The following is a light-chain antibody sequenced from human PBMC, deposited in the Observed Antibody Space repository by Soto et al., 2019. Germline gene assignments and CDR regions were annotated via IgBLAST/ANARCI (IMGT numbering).Light chain of an antibody. CDR3: QSAHSSDTFHVM. V-gene: IGLV3-25*02. CDR1: NFGGKV. CDR2: DDR. Sequence: SYELTQPPSVSVAPGQTARISCGGDNFGGKVVHWFQQKPGQAPLLVVYDDRARPSGIPERFSGSSSGTTVTLTISGVLAEDEADYYCQSAHSSDTFHVMFGGGTKLTVL. J-gene: IGLJ3*02.